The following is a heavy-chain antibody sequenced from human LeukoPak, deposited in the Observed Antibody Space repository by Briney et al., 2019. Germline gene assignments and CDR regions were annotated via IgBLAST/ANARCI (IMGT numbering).Heavy chain of an antibody. CDR1: GVSISSYY. CDR3: ARQTGSGLFILP. D-gene: IGHD3/OR15-3a*01. V-gene: IGHV4-4*07. CDR2: IYTSGST. Sequence: SETLSLTCTVSGVSISSYYWSWIRQPAGKGLEWIGRIYTSGSTNYNPSLKSRVTMSVDTSKNQFSLRLTSVTAADTAVYYCARQTGSGLFILPGGQGTLVTVSS. J-gene: IGHJ4*02.